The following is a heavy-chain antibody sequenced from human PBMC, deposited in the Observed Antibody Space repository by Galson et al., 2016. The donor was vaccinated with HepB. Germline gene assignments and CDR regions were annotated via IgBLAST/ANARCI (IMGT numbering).Heavy chain of an antibody. J-gene: IGHJ4*02. CDR2: ISAHDGHT. CDR3: ARDQAPLHGDY. Sequence: SVKVSCKASGYTFTSCGISWVRQAPGQGLEWMGWISAHDGHTNYGQKLQDRLTMTTDTSTSTAYMELRSLRSDDTAVYYRARDQAPLHGDYWGQGTLVTVSS. D-gene: IGHD2-15*01. CDR1: GYTFTSCG. V-gene: IGHV1-18*01.